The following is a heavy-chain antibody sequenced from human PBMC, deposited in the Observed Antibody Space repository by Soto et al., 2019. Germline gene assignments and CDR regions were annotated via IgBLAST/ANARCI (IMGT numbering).Heavy chain of an antibody. CDR2: IYHSGST. CDR3: ASVDIVASGMDV. Sequence: QVQLQESGPGLVKPSGTLSLTCAVSGGSISSSNWWSWVRQPPGKGLEWIGEIYHSGSTNYNPSLKSRVTMSVDKSKNQFSLKLSSVTAAATAVYYCASVDIVASGMDVWGQGTTVTVSS. V-gene: IGHV4-4*02. D-gene: IGHD5-12*01. CDR1: GGSISSSNW. J-gene: IGHJ6*02.